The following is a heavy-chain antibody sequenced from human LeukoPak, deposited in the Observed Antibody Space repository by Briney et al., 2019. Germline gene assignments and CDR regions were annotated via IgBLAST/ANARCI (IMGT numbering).Heavy chain of an antibody. CDR1: GGSISSSSYY. J-gene: IGHJ4*02. CDR2: IYYSGST. V-gene: IGHV4-39*07. Sequence: PSETLSLTCTVSGGSISSSSYYWGWIRQPPGKGLEWIGSIYYSGSTYYNPSLKSRVTISVVTSKNQFSLKLSSVTAADTAVYYCARERSSWSPGFDYWGQGTLVTVSS. D-gene: IGHD6-13*01. CDR3: ARERSSWSPGFDY.